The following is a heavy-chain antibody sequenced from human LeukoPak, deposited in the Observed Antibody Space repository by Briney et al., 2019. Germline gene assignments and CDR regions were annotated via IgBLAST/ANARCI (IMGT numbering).Heavy chain of an antibody. V-gene: IGHV1-69*06. CDR1: GGTFSSYA. CDR3: ARSSIIAAAGPYYFDY. Sequence: SVKVSCKASGGTFSSYAIGWVRQAPGQGLEWMGGIIPIFGTANYAQKFQGRVTITADKSTSTAYMELSSLRSEDTAVYYCARSSIIAAAGPYYFDYWGQGTLVTVSS. D-gene: IGHD6-13*01. CDR2: IIPIFGTA. J-gene: IGHJ4*02.